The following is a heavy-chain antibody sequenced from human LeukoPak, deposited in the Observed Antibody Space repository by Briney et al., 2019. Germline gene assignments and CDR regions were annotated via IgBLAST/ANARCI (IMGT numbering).Heavy chain of an antibody. V-gene: IGHV1-18*01. D-gene: IGHD3-10*01. J-gene: IGHJ4*02. CDR2: ISAYNSNT. CDR3: ARDELSDSGSYNNAQGY. Sequence: ASVKVSCKASGYTFPNYGISWVRQAPGQGLEWMGWISAYNSNTNYAQKLQGRVTMTTDTSTSTAYMELRSLRSDDAAVYFCARDELSDSGSYNNAQGYWGQGTLVTVSS. CDR1: GYTFPNYG.